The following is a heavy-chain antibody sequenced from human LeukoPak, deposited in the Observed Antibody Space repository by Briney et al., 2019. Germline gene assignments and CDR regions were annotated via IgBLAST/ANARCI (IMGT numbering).Heavy chain of an antibody. J-gene: IGHJ3*02. CDR2: ISGGGGST. Sequence: GGSLRPSCAASEFTFSSYAMSWVRQAPGKGLDWFSAISGGGGSTYYADSVKGRFTISRDNYKNTLYLQMNSRRAEDTAVYYCAKDRGGSYPGDAFDIWGQGAMVTVSS. CDR1: EFTFSSYA. D-gene: IGHD1-26*01. CDR3: AKDRGGSYPGDAFDI. V-gene: IGHV3-23*01.